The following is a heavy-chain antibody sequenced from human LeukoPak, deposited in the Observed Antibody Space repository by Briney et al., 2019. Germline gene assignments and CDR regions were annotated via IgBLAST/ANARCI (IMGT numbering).Heavy chain of an antibody. Sequence: PSETLSLTCTVSGGSISSYYWSWIRQPPGKGLEWIGNIYYSGDTNYKSSLKSRVTISVDMSTNQFSLKLRSVTAADTAVYYCARSSEGRYYYDSSGNSYFYYYVDVWGKGTTVTISS. D-gene: IGHD3-22*01. CDR2: IYYSGDT. J-gene: IGHJ6*03. V-gene: IGHV4-59*01. CDR1: GGSISSYY. CDR3: ARSSEGRYYYDSSGNSYFYYYVDV.